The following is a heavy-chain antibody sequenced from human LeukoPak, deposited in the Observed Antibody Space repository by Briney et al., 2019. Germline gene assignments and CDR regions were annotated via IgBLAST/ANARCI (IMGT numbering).Heavy chain of an antibody. CDR2: INHSGST. V-gene: IGHV4-34*01. Sequence: KSSETLSLTCAVYGGSFSGYYWSWLRQPPGRGLEWIGEINHSGSTNYNPSLKSRVTISVDTSKNQFSLKLSSVTAADTAVYYCARGRRTYYDFWSGPGPWGQGTLVTVSS. J-gene: IGHJ5*02. CDR1: GGSFSGYY. CDR3: ARGRRTYYDFWSGPGP. D-gene: IGHD3-3*01.